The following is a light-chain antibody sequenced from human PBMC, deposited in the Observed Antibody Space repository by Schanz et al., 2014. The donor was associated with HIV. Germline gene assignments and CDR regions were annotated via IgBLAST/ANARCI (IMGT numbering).Light chain of an antibody. Sequence: EIVLTQSPATLSLSPGERATLSCRASQSINNYLAWYQQKPGQPPRLLIYDASNRATGIPARFSGSGSGTDFTLAISSLEPEDFAVYYCQQRSNWLWTFGQGTKVEIK. CDR1: QSINNY. V-gene: IGKV3-11*01. CDR3: QQRSNWLWT. CDR2: DAS. J-gene: IGKJ1*01.